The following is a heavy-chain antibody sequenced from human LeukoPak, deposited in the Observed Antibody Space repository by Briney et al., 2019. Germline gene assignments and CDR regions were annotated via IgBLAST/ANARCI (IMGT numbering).Heavy chain of an antibody. CDR2: TRNKANSYTT. CDR3: ARVACSSTTCYQRAFDI. Sequence: GGSLRLSCAASGFIFSDHYMDWVRQAPGKGLEWVGRTRNKANSYTTEYAASVKGRFTISRDDSKNSLYLQMYSLKTEDTAVYFCARVACSSTTCYQRAFDIWGQGTMVTVSS. CDR1: GFIFSDHY. V-gene: IGHV3-72*01. J-gene: IGHJ3*02. D-gene: IGHD2-2*01.